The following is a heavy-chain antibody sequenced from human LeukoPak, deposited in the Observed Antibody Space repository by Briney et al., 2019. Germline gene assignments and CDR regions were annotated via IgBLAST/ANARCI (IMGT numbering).Heavy chain of an antibody. CDR3: AKDRTDYDILTGTDAFDI. D-gene: IGHD3-9*01. J-gene: IGHJ3*02. V-gene: IGHV3-30*02. CDR1: GFTFSSYG. Sequence: PGGSLRLSCAASGFTFSSYGMHWVRQAPGKGLEWVAFIRYDGSNKYYADSVKGRFTISRDNSKNTLYLQMNSLRAEDTAVYYCAKDRTDYDILTGTDAFDIWGQGTMVTVSS. CDR2: IRYDGSNK.